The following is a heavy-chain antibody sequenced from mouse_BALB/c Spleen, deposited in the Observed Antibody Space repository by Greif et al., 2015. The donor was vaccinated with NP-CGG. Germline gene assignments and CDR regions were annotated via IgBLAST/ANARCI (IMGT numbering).Heavy chain of an antibody. CDR2: ISDGGSYT. CDR1: GFTFSDYY. D-gene: IGHD1-2*01. V-gene: IGHV5-4*02. CDR3: AREGGDSFLYAMDY. Sequence: EVKLMESGGGLVKPGGSLKLSCAASGFTFSDYYMYWVRQTPEKRLEWVATISDGGSYTYYPDSVKGRFTISRDNAKDNLYLQMSSLKSEDTAMYYCAREGGDSFLYAMDYWGQGTSVTVSS. J-gene: IGHJ4*01.